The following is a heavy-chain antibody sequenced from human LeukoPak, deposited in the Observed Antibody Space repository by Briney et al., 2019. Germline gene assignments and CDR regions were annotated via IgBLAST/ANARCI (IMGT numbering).Heavy chain of an antibody. J-gene: IGHJ4*02. CDR1: GFTVSTNY. CDR2: IYTGGTT. Sequence: GGSLRLSCAASGFTVSTNYMSWVRQPAGKGLEWLSVIYTGGTTFYADSVKGGFTISRDNSKNTLYLQMNSLRADDTAVYYCTKLKGWYGEGYCDHWGQGTLVTVSS. D-gene: IGHD3-10*01. V-gene: IGHV3-53*01. CDR3: TKLKGWYGEGYCDH.